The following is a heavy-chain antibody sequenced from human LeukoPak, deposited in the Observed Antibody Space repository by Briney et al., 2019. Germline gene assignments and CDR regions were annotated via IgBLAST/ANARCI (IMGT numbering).Heavy chain of an antibody. V-gene: IGHV1-18*04. CDR1: GYTFTDYH. D-gene: IGHD2-21*01. CDR3: ARSSSVTIPGYYFDY. CDR2: ISAYNGNT. J-gene: IGHJ4*02. Sequence: ASVKVSCKASGYTFTDYHIHWVRQAPGQGLEWMGWISAYNGNTNYAQKLQGRVTMTTDTSTSTAYMELRSLRSDDTAVYYCARSSSVTIPGYYFDYWGQGTLVTVSS.